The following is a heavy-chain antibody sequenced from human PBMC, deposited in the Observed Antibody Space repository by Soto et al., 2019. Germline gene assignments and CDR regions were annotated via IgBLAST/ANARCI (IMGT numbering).Heavy chain of an antibody. D-gene: IGHD2-15*01. CDR3: ARALIYCSGGSCYFPYYYGMDV. V-gene: IGHV1-3*01. Sequence: QVQLVQSGAEVKKPGASVKVSCKASGYTFTSYAMHWVRQAPGQRLEWMGWINAGNGNTKYSQKFQGRVTITRDTSASTAYMELSSLRSEDTAVYYCARALIYCSGGSCYFPYYYGMDVWGQVTTVTVSS. CDR1: GYTFTSYA. CDR2: INAGNGNT. J-gene: IGHJ6*02.